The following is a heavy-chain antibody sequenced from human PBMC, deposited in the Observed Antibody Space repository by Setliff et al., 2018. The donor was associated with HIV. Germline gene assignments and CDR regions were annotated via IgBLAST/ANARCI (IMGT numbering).Heavy chain of an antibody. CDR3: NIYYYYYMDV. CDR2: INHRGST. Sequence: SETLSLTCAVYGGFFSGYYWSWIRQPPGKGLEGIGEINHRGSTNYNPSLKSRVTISVDTSKNQFSLKLSSVTAADTAVYYCNIYYYYYMDVWGKGTTVTVSS. CDR1: GGFFSGYY. J-gene: IGHJ6*03. V-gene: IGHV4-34*01.